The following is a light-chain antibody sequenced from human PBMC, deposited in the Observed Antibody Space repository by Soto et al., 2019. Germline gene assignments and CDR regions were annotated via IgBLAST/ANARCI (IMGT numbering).Light chain of an antibody. J-gene: IGKJ5*01. CDR1: QTVSSN. Sequence: EIVLTQSPATLSLSPGERATLYCRASQTVSSNLAWYQQKPGQAPRLLIYDTYNRATGIPARLRGSGSGTEFTLSITSLQSEDFAGYYCHHYNNWPSFGQGTLL. CDR3: HHYNNWPS. V-gene: IGKV3D-15*01. CDR2: DTY.